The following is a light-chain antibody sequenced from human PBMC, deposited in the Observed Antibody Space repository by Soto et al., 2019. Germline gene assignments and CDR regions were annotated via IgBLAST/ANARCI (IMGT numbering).Light chain of an antibody. V-gene: IGLV4-69*01. Sequence: QLVLTQSPSASASLGASVKLTCTLSSGHSSYAIAWHQQQPEKGPRYLMKLNSDGSHSKGDGILDRFSGSSSGAERYLTISSLQSEDEADYYCQTWGTGPWVFGGGTKLTVL. CDR3: QTWGTGPWV. CDR1: SGHSSYA. J-gene: IGLJ3*02. CDR2: LNSDGSH.